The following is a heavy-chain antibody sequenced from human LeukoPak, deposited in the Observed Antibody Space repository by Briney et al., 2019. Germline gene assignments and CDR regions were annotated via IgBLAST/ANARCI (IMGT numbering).Heavy chain of an antibody. Sequence: PSGTLSLTCTVSGGSISSYYWSWIRQPPGKGLEWIGYIYYSGSTNYNPSLKSRVTISVDTSKNQFSLKLSSVTAADTAVYYCAGRDGYNSLDYWGQGTLVTVSS. CDR3: AGRDGYNSLDY. CDR2: IYYSGST. J-gene: IGHJ4*02. V-gene: IGHV4-59*01. D-gene: IGHD5-24*01. CDR1: GGSISSYY.